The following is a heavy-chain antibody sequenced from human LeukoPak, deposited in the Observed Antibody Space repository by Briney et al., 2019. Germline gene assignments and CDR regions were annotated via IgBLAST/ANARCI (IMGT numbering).Heavy chain of an antibody. Sequence: GASVKVSCKASGYTFTSYGISWVRQAPGQGLEWMGWISAYNGNTNYAQKLQGRVTMTTDTSTSTAYMELRSLRSDDTAVYYCARGGYCSSTSCYREGAYFQRWGQGTLVTVSS. J-gene: IGHJ1*01. V-gene: IGHV1-18*01. CDR1: GYTFTSYG. CDR3: ARGGYCSSTSCYREGAYFQR. D-gene: IGHD2-2*02. CDR2: ISAYNGNT.